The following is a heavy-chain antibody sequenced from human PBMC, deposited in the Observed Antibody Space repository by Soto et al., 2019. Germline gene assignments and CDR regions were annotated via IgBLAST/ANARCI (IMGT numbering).Heavy chain of an antibody. J-gene: IGHJ4*02. CDR3: AKDRPPPPNGVVLDFDY. CDR2: IYSGGGT. V-gene: IGHV3-53*01. D-gene: IGHD3-3*01. CDR1: GFNVSSNY. Sequence: GGSMRLSCAASGFNVSSNYMSWVRQAPGKGLEWVSVIYSGGGTYYADSVMGRFTISRDNSKNTLYLQMNSLRAEDTALYYCAKDRPPPPNGVVLDFDYWGQGTLVTVSS.